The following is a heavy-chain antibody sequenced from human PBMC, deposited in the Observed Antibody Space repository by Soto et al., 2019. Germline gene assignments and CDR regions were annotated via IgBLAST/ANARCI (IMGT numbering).Heavy chain of an antibody. Sequence: KPSETLSLTCAVYGGSFSGYYWSWIRQPPGKGLEWIGEINHSGSTNYNPSLKSRVTISVDTSKNQFSLKLSSVTAADTAVYYCARGILPSNWFDPWGQGTLVTVSS. CDR2: INHSGST. V-gene: IGHV4-34*01. J-gene: IGHJ5*02. CDR1: GGSFSGYY. CDR3: ARGILPSNWFDP.